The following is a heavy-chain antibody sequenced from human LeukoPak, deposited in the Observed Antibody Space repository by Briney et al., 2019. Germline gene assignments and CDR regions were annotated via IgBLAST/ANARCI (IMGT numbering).Heavy chain of an antibody. D-gene: IGHD6-13*01. Sequence: PGGSLRLSCAASGFTFSSSPMSWVRQTGKGLEWLSGISGSGASIDYTDSVQGRFTISRDNSKNTLFLQMNRLRGEDTAVYHCAKGKDSSSWLIDYWGQGALVTVSS. J-gene: IGHJ4*02. CDR2: ISGSGASI. V-gene: IGHV3-23*01. CDR3: AKGKDSSSWLIDY. CDR1: GFTFSSSP.